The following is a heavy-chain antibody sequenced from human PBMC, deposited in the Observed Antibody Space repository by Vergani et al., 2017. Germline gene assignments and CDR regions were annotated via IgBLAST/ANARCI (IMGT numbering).Heavy chain of an antibody. D-gene: IGHD2-15*01. V-gene: IGHV3-23*01. CDR1: GFTFSSYA. Sequence: EVQLLESGGGLVQPGGSLRLSCAASGFTFSSYAMSWVRQAPGKGLEWVSAISGSGGSTYYADSVKGRFTISRDNSTNTLYLQMNSLRAEDTAVYYCAKDPYCSGGSCHRPMDYWGQGTLVTVSS. J-gene: IGHJ4*02. CDR2: ISGSGGST. CDR3: AKDPYCSGGSCHRPMDY.